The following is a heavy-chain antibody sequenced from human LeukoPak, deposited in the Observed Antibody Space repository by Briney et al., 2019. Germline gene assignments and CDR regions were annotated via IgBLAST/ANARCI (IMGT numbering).Heavy chain of an antibody. J-gene: IGHJ6*02. CDR3: ARARKDIGVSLYYGMDV. Sequence: VQPSETLSLTCTVSGGSITSSSYYWGWIRQPPGKGPEWIGEINHSGSTNYNPSLKSRVTISVDTSKNQFSLKLSSVTAADTAVYYCARARKDIGVSLYYGMDVWGQGTTVTVSS. CDR2: INHSGST. V-gene: IGHV4-39*07. D-gene: IGHD2-15*01. CDR1: GGSITSSSYY.